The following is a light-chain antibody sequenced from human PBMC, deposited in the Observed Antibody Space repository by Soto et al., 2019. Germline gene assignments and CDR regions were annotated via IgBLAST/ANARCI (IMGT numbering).Light chain of an antibody. J-gene: IGKJ1*01. V-gene: IGKV1-5*01. Sequence: DIQMTQSPSTLSASIGDRVTITCRASQSINNWLAWYQQKPGKAPNLLIYHASNFETGVPSRFSGSAFGTEFTLTISSLQPDDFATYYCQHYNSYPWTFGQGTKVEIK. CDR3: QHYNSYPWT. CDR1: QSINNW. CDR2: HAS.